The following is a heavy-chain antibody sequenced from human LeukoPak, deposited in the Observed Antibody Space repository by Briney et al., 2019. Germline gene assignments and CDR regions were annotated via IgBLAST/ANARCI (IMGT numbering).Heavy chain of an antibody. CDR1: GFTFSRFW. CDR3: ARDGTSWYYFDY. V-gene: IGHV3-7*01. Sequence: GGSLRLSCAASGFTFSRFWMSWVRQAPGKGLEWVANIKEDGSEKYYVDSVKGRFTISRDNAKNSLYLQMNSLRAEDTAVYYCARDGTSWYYFDYWGQGTLVTVSS. CDR2: IKEDGSEK. D-gene: IGHD6-13*01. J-gene: IGHJ4*02.